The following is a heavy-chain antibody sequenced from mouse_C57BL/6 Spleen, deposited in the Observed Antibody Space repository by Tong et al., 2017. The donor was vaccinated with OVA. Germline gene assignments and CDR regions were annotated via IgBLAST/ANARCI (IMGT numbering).Heavy chain of an antibody. V-gene: IGHV5-6*02. D-gene: IGHD2-14*01. J-gene: IGHJ3*01. CDR3: ERREVRRAWFAY. Sequence: SGFTFSSYAMSWVRQTPDKRLEWVATISSGGSYTYYPDSVKGRFTISRDNAKNTLYLQMSRRKSEDTARYYCERREVRRAWFAYWGQG. CDR2: ISSGGSYT. CDR1: GFTFSSYA.